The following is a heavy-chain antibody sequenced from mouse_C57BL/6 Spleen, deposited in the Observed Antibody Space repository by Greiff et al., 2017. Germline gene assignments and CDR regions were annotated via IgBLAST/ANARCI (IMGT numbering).Heavy chain of an antibody. V-gene: IGHV1-18*01. CDR2: ITPNNGGT. CDR1: GYTFTDYN. J-gene: IGHJ1*03. CDR3: ARDLEWYCDG. Sequence: VQLQQSGPELVKPGASVKIPCKASGYTFTDYNMDWVKQSHGKSLEWIGDITPNNGGTIYNQKFKGKATVTVDKSSSTAYMGLRSLTSEYTAVYYCARDLEWYCDGGGTGTTVTVSS.